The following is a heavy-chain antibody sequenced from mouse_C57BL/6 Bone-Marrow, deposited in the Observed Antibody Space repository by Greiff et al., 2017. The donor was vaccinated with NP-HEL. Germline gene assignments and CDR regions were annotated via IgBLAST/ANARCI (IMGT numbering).Heavy chain of an antibody. D-gene: IGHD2-4*01. CDR2: ISNGGGST. CDR1: GFTFSDYY. Sequence: EVQRVESGGGLVQPGGSLKLSCAASGFTFSDYYMYWVRQTPEKRLEWVAYISNGGGSTYYPDTLKGRFTISRDNAKNTLYLQMSRLKSEDTAMYYCARHAPYDYDDGYYAMDYWGQGTSVTVSS. J-gene: IGHJ4*01. V-gene: IGHV5-12*01. CDR3: ARHAPYDYDDGYYAMDY.